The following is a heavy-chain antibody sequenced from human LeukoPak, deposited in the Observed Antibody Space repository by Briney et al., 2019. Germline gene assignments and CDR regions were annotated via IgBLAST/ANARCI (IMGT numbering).Heavy chain of an antibody. CDR2: ISSSSSYI. CDR1: GFIFSSYS. Sequence: PGGSLRLSCAASGFIFSSYSMNWVRQAPGKGLEWVSSISSSSSYIYYADSVKGRFTISRDNAKNSLYLQMNSLRAEDTAVYYCASAPSDGFGELFGFDYWGQGTLVTVSS. J-gene: IGHJ4*02. V-gene: IGHV3-21*01. D-gene: IGHD3-10*01. CDR3: ASAPSDGFGELFGFDY.